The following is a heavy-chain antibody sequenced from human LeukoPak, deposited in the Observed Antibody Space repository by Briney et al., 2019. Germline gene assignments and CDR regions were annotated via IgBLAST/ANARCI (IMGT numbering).Heavy chain of an antibody. D-gene: IGHD6-19*01. V-gene: IGHV3-30-3*01. J-gene: IGHJ4*02. CDR1: GFTFSSYA. Sequence: SGGSLRLSCAASGFTFSSYAMHWVRQAPGKGLEGVAVISYDGSNKYYADSVKGRFTISRDNSKNTLYLQMNSLRAEDTAVYYCARQEQWLARTHGALDYWGQGTLVTVSS. CDR3: ARQEQWLARTHGALDY. CDR2: ISYDGSNK.